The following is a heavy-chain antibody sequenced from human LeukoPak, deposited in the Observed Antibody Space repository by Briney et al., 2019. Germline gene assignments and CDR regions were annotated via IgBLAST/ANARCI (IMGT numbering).Heavy chain of an antibody. D-gene: IGHD3-10*01. Sequence: GGSLRLSCAASEFTFSSYEMNWVRQAPGKGLEWVSYIINSGGTVYYTDSVQGRFTISRDNARNSLFLQMNNLRDEDTAVYYCARVGRGVYGMDVWGQGTTVTVSS. V-gene: IGHV3-48*03. J-gene: IGHJ6*02. CDR3: ARVGRGVYGMDV. CDR2: IINSGGTV. CDR1: EFTFSSYE.